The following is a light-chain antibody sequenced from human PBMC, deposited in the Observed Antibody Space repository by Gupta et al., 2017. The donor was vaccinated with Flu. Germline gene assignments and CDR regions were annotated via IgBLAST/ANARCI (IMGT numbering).Light chain of an antibody. J-gene: IGKJ4*01. CDR2: DTS. CDR1: GPIGRH. V-gene: IGKV3-11*01. CDR3: QQRSRWPLT. Sequence: GEASTLPGRAGGPIGRHLAWYQQRPGQPPRLIISDTSNRATGVPARFSGSGSETDFTLTISNLEPEDFAVYFCQQRSRWPLTFGGGTKLEIK.